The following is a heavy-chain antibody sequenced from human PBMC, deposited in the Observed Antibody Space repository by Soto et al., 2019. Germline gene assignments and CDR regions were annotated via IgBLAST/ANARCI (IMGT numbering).Heavy chain of an antibody. CDR3: ARRTSSSSDYYYGMDV. CDR2: IYYSGST. V-gene: IGHV4-39*01. Sequence: SETLSLTCTVSGGSISSSSYYWGWIRQPPGKGLEWIGSIYYSGSTYYNPSLKSRVTISVDTSKNQFSLKLSSVTAADTAVYYCARRTSSSSDYYYGMDVWGQGTTVSVSS. CDR1: GGSISSSSYY. J-gene: IGHJ6*02. D-gene: IGHD6-6*01.